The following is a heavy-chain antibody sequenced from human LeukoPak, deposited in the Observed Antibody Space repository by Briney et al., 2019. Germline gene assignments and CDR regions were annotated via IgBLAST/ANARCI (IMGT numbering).Heavy chain of an antibody. V-gene: IGHV3-74*01. J-gene: IGHJ6*02. CDR2: VNSDGSST. Sequence: PGGSLRLSCAASGFTFSSYWMHWVRQAPGKGLVWVSRVNSDGSSTSYADSVKGRFTISRDNAKNTLYLQMNSLRAEDTAVYYCARDLSGVYCENYYYYGMDVWGQGTTVTVSS. CDR3: ARDLSGVYCENYYYYGMDV. D-gene: IGHD5/OR15-5a*01. CDR1: GFTFSSYW.